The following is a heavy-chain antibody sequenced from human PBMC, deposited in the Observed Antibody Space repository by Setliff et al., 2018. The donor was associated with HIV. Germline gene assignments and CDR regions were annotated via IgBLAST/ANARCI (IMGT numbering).Heavy chain of an antibody. Sequence: SETLSLTCVVYRGSFSDYYWTWIRQPPGKGLEWIGEISPSGSTNYNPSLKSRVTISVDTSENQFSLRLSSVTAADTAVYYCARTPQEVVVVAATRPYYYYYMDVWGKGTTVTVSS. J-gene: IGHJ6*03. V-gene: IGHV4-34*01. D-gene: IGHD2-15*01. CDR3: ARTPQEVVVVAATRPYYYYYMDV. CDR2: ISPSGST. CDR1: RGSFSDYY.